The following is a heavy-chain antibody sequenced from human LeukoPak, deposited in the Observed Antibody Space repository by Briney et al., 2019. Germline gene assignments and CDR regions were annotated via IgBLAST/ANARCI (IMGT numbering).Heavy chain of an antibody. CDR2: MHSSGST. Sequence: SETLSLTCTVSGGSISNYYWSWIRQPPGKGLEWIGCMHSSGSTTYNLSLKGRVTISVDTSKNQFSLKLSSVTAADTAVYYCARGKMVYATVRWFDPWGQGTLVTVSS. CDR1: GGSISNYY. V-gene: IGHV4-59*01. D-gene: IGHD2-8*01. CDR3: ARGKMVYATVRWFDP. J-gene: IGHJ5*02.